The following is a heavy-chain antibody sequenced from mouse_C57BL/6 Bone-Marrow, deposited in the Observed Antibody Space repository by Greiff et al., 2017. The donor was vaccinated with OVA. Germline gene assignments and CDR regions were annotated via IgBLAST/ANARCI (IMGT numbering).Heavy chain of an antibody. J-gene: IGHJ4*01. Sequence: EVMLVESGEGLVKPGGSLKLSCAASGFTFSSYAMSWVRQTPEKRLEWVAYISSGGDYIYYADTVKGRFTISRDNARNTLYLQMSSLKSEDTAMYYCTRDIFYDAMDYWGQGTSVTVSS. CDR1: GFTFSSYA. CDR2: ISSGGDYI. V-gene: IGHV5-9-1*02. CDR3: TRDIFYDAMDY.